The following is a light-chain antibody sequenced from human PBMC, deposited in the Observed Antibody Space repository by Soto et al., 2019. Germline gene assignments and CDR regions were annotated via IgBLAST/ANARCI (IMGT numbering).Light chain of an antibody. Sequence: EIVFTQSPGTVSLSPGESATLSCRASQYVSVRFLAWYQQKPGQAPRLLIYGASDRATGIPDRFTGSGSGTEFTLTISSLQPDDVATYYCQQYNSYCQTFGQGTKVDIK. CDR2: GAS. V-gene: IGKV3-20*01. CDR3: QQYNSYCQT. CDR1: QYVSVRF. J-gene: IGKJ1*01.